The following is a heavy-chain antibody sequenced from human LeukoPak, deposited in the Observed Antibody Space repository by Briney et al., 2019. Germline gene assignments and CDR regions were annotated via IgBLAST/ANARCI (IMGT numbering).Heavy chain of an antibody. CDR1: GFTFSNYW. V-gene: IGHV3-7*01. CDR3: ARASVADTD. Sequence: PGGSLRLSCAASGFTFSNYWMGWVRQAPGKGLEWVANIKPDGSEKYYVDSVKGRFTISRDNAKKSLYLQMNSLRAEDTAVYYCARASVADTDWGQGTLVTVSS. J-gene: IGHJ4*02. CDR2: IKPDGSEK. D-gene: IGHD6-19*01.